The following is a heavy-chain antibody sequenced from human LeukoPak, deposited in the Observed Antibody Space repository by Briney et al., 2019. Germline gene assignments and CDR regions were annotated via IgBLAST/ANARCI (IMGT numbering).Heavy chain of an antibody. CDR2: INQDGSEK. CDR1: GFTFSYYW. Sequence: GGSPRLSCAASGFTFSYYWMSWVRQAPGKGLEWVANINQDGSEKYYVDSVKGRFTISRDNAKNSLYLQMNSLRAEDTAVYYCARPGYCSGTSCYYFDSWGQGTLVTVSS. J-gene: IGHJ4*02. D-gene: IGHD2-2*01. CDR3: ARPGYCSGTSCYYFDS. V-gene: IGHV3-7*01.